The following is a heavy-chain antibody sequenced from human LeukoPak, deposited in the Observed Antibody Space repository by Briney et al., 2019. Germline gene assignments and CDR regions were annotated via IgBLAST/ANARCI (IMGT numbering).Heavy chain of an antibody. D-gene: IGHD3-3*01. J-gene: IGHJ4*02. CDR2: ISSSSSYI. V-gene: IGHV3-21*01. CDR1: GGSISSSS. CDR3: ARVSDFWSGYYIDYFDY. Sequence: ETLSLTCTVSGGSISSSSYYWGWIRQAPGKGLEWVSSISSSSSYIYYADSVKGRFTISRDNAKNSLYLQMNSLRAEDTAVYYCARVSDFWSGYYIDYFDYWGQGTLVTVSS.